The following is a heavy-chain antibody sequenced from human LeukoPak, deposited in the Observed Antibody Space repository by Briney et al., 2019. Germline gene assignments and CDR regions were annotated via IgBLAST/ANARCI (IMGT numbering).Heavy chain of an antibody. CDR2: ITGSDVNT. D-gene: IGHD3-10*01. CDR1: GFTCSNYA. V-gene: IGHV3-23*01. CDR3: AKDLGLRNSGSSSNWFDP. Sequence: PGVSLRLSCAASGFTCSNYAMSWVRQSPGKGLEWVSGITGSDVNTDYADSVKVRFTIARDNSKNTVYLQMNNLRAEDTAVYYCAKDLGLRNSGSSSNWFDPWGQGTLVIVSS. J-gene: IGHJ5*02.